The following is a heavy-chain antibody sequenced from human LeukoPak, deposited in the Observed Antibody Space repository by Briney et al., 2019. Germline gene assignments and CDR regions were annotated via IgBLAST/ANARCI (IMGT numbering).Heavy chain of an antibody. CDR2: INPNSGGT. CDR1: GYTFTGYY. V-gene: IGHV1-2*02. Sequence: ASVKVSCKASGYTFTGYYMHWVRQAPGQGLEWMGWINPNSGGTNYAQKFQGRVTMTRDTSISTAYMELSRLRSDDTAVYYCATTKQWLVPIAYDYWGQGTLVTVSS. D-gene: IGHD6-19*01. CDR3: ATTKQWLVPIAYDY. J-gene: IGHJ4*02.